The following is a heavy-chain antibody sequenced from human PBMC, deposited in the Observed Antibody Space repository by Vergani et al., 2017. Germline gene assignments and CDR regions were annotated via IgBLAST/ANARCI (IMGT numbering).Heavy chain of an antibody. CDR2: ISSSSSYI. D-gene: IGHD2-2*01. Sequence: EVQLVESGGGLVKPGGSLRLSCAASGFTFSRYSMNWVRQAPGKGLEWVSSISSSSSYIYYADSVKGRFTISRDNAKNSLYLQMNSLRAEDTAVYYCARAGGLVVPAAMPGDYYYGMDVWGQGTTVTVSS. V-gene: IGHV3-21*01. J-gene: IGHJ6*02. CDR1: GFTFSRYS. CDR3: ARAGGLVVPAAMPGDYYYGMDV.